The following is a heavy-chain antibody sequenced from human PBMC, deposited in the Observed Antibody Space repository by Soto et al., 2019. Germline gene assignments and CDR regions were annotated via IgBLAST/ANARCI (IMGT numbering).Heavy chain of an antibody. CDR3: ARDLAVALIDY. D-gene: IGHD6-19*01. CDR1: GYTFTSYG. J-gene: IGHJ4*02. Sequence: QVQLVQSGAEVKKPGASVKVSCKASGYTFTSYGISWVRQAPGQGLEWMGWISAYNGNTKYAQKLQGRVTMTTDTPTSTAYMELRRLRSDDTAVYDCARDLAVALIDYWGQGTLVTVSS. CDR2: ISAYNGNT. V-gene: IGHV1-18*01.